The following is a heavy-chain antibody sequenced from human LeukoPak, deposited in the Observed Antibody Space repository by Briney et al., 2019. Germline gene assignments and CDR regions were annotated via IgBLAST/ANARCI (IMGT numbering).Heavy chain of an antibody. J-gene: IGHJ4*02. D-gene: IGHD1-26*01. Sequence: GGSLRLSCAASGFTFSSYWMNWARQAPGKGLEWVASINHNGNVNYYVDSVKGRFTISRDNAKNSLYLQMSNLRAEDTAVYYCGRDLGGRSGYWGQGTLVTVSS. CDR1: GFTFSSYW. V-gene: IGHV3-7*03. CDR3: GRDLGGRSGY. CDR2: INHNGNVN.